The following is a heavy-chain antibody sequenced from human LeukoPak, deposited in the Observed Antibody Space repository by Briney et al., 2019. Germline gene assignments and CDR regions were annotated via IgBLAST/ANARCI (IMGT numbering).Heavy chain of an antibody. CDR3: ARAKCSSWYNWFDP. CDR2: INQDGSEK. V-gene: IGHV3-7*01. D-gene: IGHD6-13*01. CDR1: GLTFSSCW. J-gene: IGHJ5*02. Sequence: GGSLRLSCAASGLTFSSCWMSWVRQAPGKGLEWVANINQDGSEKYYVDSVKGRFTISGDNAKNSLYLQMNSLRAEDTAVYYCARAKCSSWYNWFDPWGQGTLVTVSS.